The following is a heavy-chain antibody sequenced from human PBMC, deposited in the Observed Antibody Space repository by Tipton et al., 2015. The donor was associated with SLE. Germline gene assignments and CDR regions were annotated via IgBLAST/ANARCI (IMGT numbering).Heavy chain of an antibody. D-gene: IGHD1-1*01. CDR2: IYYSGST. CDR3: ARSWNGPLDL. J-gene: IGHJ2*01. V-gene: IGHV4-59*11. CDR1: GGSISSHY. Sequence: LRLSCTVSGGSISSHYWSWIRQPPGKGLEWIGYIYYSGSTYYNPSLKSRVTISVDTSKNQFSLKLSSVTAADTAVYYCARSWNGPLDLWGRGTLVTVSS.